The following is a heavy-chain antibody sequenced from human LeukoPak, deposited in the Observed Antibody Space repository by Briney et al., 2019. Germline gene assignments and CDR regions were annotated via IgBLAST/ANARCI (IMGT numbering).Heavy chain of an antibody. CDR3: ARVISGSYGMDV. V-gene: IGHV3-21*01. CDR1: GFTFSSYS. CDR2: ISSSSSCI. D-gene: IGHD1-26*01. Sequence: GGSLRLSCAASGFTFSSYSMNWVRQAPGKGLEWVSSISSSSSCIYYADSVKGRSTISRDNAKNSLYLQMNSLRAEDTAVYYCARVISGSYGMDVWGQGTTVTVSS. J-gene: IGHJ6*02.